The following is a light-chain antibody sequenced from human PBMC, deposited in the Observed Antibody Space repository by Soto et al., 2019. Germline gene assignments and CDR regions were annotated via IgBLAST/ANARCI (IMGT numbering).Light chain of an antibody. CDR2: AAS. J-gene: IGKJ1*01. Sequence: AIQVTQSPSSLSVSVGDRVSITCRTSQGIRSDLGWYQQKPGKAPKLLIYAASSLQTGVPSRFSGTGSGTDFILTISSLQPEDFATYYCQQYYSYPRTFGQGTKVDIK. CDR1: QGIRSD. CDR3: QQYYSYPRT. V-gene: IGKV1-6*01.